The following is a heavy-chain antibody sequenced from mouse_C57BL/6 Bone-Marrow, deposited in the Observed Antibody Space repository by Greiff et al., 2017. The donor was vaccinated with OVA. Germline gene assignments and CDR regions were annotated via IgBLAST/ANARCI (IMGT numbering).Heavy chain of an antibody. CDR2: INPNNGGT. Sequence: EVQLVESGPELVKPGASVKMSCKASGYTFTDYNMHWVKQSHGKSLEWIGYINPNNGGTSYNQKFKGKATLTVNKSSSTAYMELRSLTSEDSAVYYCAREGMIWAYYFDYWGQGTTLTVSA. CDR1: GYTFTDYN. CDR3: AREGMIWAYYFDY. J-gene: IGHJ2*01. D-gene: IGHD2-3*01. V-gene: IGHV1-22*01.